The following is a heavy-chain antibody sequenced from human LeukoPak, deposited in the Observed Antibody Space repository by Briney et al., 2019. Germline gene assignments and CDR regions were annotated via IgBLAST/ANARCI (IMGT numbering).Heavy chain of an antibody. CDR3: ARPSTGIYYFHY. V-gene: IGHV1-3*02. D-gene: IGHD1-1*01. CDR1: GYTFTSYA. CDR2: SNAGNGNT. Sequence: ASVKVSCKASGYTFTSYAMHWVRQAPGQRLEWMGWSNAGNGNTKYSQEFHGRVTITRDTSASTAYMELSSLRSEDTAVYFCARPSTGIYYFHYWGQGTLVTVSS. J-gene: IGHJ4*02.